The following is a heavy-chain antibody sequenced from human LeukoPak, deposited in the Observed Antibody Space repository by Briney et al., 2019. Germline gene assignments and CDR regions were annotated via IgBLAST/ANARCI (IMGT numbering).Heavy chain of an antibody. CDR1: GGSISSSSYY. Sequence: PSETLSLTCTVSGGSISSSSYYWSWIRQPPGKGLEWIGEINHSGSTNYNPSLKSRVTISVDTSKNQFSLKLSSVTAADTAVYYCARGRGLDYGGPRAGWYFDLWGRGTLVTVSS. V-gene: IGHV4-39*07. J-gene: IGHJ2*01. CDR3: ARGRGLDYGGPRAGWYFDL. D-gene: IGHD4-23*01. CDR2: INHSGST.